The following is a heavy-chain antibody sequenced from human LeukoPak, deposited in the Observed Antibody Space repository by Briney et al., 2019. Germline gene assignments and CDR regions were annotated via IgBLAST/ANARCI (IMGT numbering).Heavy chain of an antibody. J-gene: IGHJ5*02. V-gene: IGHV4-59*01. Sequence: AETLSLTCTVSGDSISSFYWSWLRQTPGEGLEWIGYIYYSGSTNYNPSLKSRVTISVDTSKNQFALKLSSVTTADTAVYYCARGYSSSSGYFDPWGQGTLVTVSS. CDR2: IYYSGST. CDR3: ARGYSSSSGYFDP. D-gene: IGHD6-6*01. CDR1: GDSISSFY.